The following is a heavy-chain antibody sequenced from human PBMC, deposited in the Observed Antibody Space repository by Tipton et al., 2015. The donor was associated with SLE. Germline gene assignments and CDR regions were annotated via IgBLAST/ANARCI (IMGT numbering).Heavy chain of an antibody. Sequence: SGFTFSSYVMHWVRQAPGKGLEWVAFIRYDGSNKYYADSGKGRFTISRDNSKNTLYLQMNSLRAEDTAVYYCAKVLEGFWSALGYWGQGTLVTVSS. CDR1: GFTFSSYV. J-gene: IGHJ4*02. CDR3: AKVLEGFWSALGY. V-gene: IGHV3-30*02. D-gene: IGHD3-3*01. CDR2: IRYDGSNK.